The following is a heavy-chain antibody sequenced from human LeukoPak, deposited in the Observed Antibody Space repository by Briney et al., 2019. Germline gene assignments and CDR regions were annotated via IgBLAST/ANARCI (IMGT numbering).Heavy chain of an antibody. V-gene: IGHV3-23*01. CDR2: ISGSGGGT. CDR3: AKRGVVIRVILVGFHKEAYYFDS. Sequence: GGSLRLSCAVSGITLSNYAMSWVRQAPGKGLEWVAGISGSGGGTNYADSVKGRFTISKDNPKNTLYLQMNNLSADDTAVYFCAKRGVVIRVILVGFHKEAYYFDSWGQGALVTVSS. J-gene: IGHJ4*02. CDR1: GITLSNYA. D-gene: IGHD3-10*01.